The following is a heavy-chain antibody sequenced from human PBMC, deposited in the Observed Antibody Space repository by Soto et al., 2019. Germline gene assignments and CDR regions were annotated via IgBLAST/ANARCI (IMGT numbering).Heavy chain of an antibody. CDR1: GFTLSSYA. V-gene: IGHV3-30*09. CDR2: LSYDASEK. D-gene: IGHD1-7*01. Sequence: QVQLVESGGGVVQPGESLRLSCAASGFTLSSYAMHWVRQAPGKGLEWVALLSYDASEKYYADSARGRFAISRDSSKTTLYPQMNSLRIEDTAMYYCARAGGTSYPHSRRFDDWGQGTLVIVSS. J-gene: IGHJ4*02. CDR3: ARAGGTSYPHSRRFDD.